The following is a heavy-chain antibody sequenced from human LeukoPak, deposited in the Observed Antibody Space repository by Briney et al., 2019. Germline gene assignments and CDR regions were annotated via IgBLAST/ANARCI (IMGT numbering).Heavy chain of an antibody. D-gene: IGHD3-10*01. J-gene: IGHJ4*02. CDR3: TTALWFGELSPDY. CDR1: GFTFSNAW. Sequence: GGSLRLSCAASGFTFSNAWMSWVRQAPGKGLEWVGRIKSKTDGGTTDYAAPVKGRFTISRDDSKNTLYLQMNSLKTEDTAVYYCTTALWFGELSPDYWGQGTLVTVSS. CDR2: IKSKTDGGTT. V-gene: IGHV3-15*01.